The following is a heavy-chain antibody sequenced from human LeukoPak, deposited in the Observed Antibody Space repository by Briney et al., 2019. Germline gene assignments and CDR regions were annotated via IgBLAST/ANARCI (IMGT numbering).Heavy chain of an antibody. D-gene: IGHD2/OR15-2a*01. J-gene: IGHJ6*03. V-gene: IGHV4-61*02. CDR2: IYTSGST. CDR1: GGSISSGSYY. Sequence: PSETLSLTCTVSGGSISSGSYYWSWIRQPAGKGLEWIGRIYTSGSTSYNPSLKSRVTISVDTSKNQFSLKLSSVAAADTAVYYCARQGSMRGYYMDVWGKGTTVTISS. CDR3: ARQGSMRGYYMDV.